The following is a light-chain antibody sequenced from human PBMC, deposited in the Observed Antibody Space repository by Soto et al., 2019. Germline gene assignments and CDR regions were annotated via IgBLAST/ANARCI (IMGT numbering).Light chain of an antibody. J-gene: IGLJ1*01. CDR1: SSDVGGYNY. CDR2: AVS. Sequence: QSVLTQPASVSGSPGQSITISCTGTSSDVGGYNYVSWYQQHPGKAPKLMIYAVSNRPSGVSNRFSGSKSGNTATLTISGLQAEEEADYYCCSYTVSGTYVFGIGTKVTVL. V-gene: IGLV2-14*01. CDR3: CSYTVSGTYV.